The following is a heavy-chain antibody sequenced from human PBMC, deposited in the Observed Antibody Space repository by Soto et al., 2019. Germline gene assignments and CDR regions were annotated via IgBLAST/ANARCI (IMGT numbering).Heavy chain of an antibody. CDR2: IYHSGST. CDR1: GGSISSGGYS. CDR3: ARWWMYAPRFDP. Sequence: QLQLQESGSGLVKPSQTLSLTCAVSGGSISSGGYSWSWIRQPPGKGLEWIGYIYHSGSTYYNPSPKSRVTISVDRSKTQFSLKLSSVTAADTAVNYCARWWMYAPRFDPCGQGNLVTVSS. V-gene: IGHV4-30-2*01. J-gene: IGHJ5*02. D-gene: IGHD2-8*01.